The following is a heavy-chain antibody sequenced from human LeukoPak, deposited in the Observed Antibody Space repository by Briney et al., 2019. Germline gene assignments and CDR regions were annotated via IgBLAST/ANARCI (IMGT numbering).Heavy chain of an antibody. D-gene: IGHD6-13*01. CDR2: IWYDGSNK. CDR1: GFTFSSYG. Sequence: GGSLRLSCAASGFTFSSYGMHWVRQAPGKGLEWVASIWYDGSNKYYADSVKGRFTISRDNSKNTLYLQMNSLRAEDTAVYYCARDTSSPTWGQGAMVSVSS. V-gene: IGHV3-33*01. CDR3: ARDTSSPT. J-gene: IGHJ3*01.